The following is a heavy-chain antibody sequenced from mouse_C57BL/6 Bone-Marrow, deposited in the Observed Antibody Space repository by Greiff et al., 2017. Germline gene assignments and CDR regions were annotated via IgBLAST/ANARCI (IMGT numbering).Heavy chain of an antibody. D-gene: IGHD1-1*01. CDR3: ARAPYYGSIPFAY. Sequence: VQGVESGAELARPGASVKLSCKASGYTFTSYGISWVKQRTGQGLEWIGELYPRSGNTYYNEKFKGKATLTADKSSSTAYMELRSLTSEDSAVYFCARAPYYGSIPFAYWGQGTLVTVSA. CDR1: GYTFTSYG. J-gene: IGHJ3*01. V-gene: IGHV1-81*01. CDR2: LYPRSGNT.